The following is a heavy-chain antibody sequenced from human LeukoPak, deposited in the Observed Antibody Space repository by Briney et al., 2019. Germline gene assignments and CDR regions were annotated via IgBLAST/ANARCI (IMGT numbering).Heavy chain of an antibody. V-gene: IGHV1-46*03. CDR2: GTPSDGGT. Sequence: ASVKVSCKASGYTFTSYDINWVRQAPGQGLEWMGAGTPSDGGTNYAQKFQGRITMTRDTSTSTVYMDLSSLKPEDTAVYYCVREGGCSGGSCYRFDPWGQGALVTVSS. CDR1: GYTFTSYD. J-gene: IGHJ5*02. D-gene: IGHD2-15*01. CDR3: VREGGCSGGSCYRFDP.